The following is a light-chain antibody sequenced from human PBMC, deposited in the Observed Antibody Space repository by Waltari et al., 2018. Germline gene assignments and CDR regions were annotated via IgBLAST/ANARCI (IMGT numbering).Light chain of an antibody. CDR3: QQHGSSPFT. V-gene: IGKV3-20*01. Sequence: CRASQGVSSSSLAWYQQKPGQAPRLLIYAASRRATGIPDRISGSGSETDFTLTLSSLEPEDFAVYYCQQHGSSPFTFGQGTKVEIK. CDR1: QGVSSSS. J-gene: IGKJ2*01. CDR2: AAS.